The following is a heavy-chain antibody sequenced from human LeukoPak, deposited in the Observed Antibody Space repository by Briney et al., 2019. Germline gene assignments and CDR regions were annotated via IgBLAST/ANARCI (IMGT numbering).Heavy chain of an antibody. CDR1: GGSISSYY. D-gene: IGHD3-22*01. CDR2: IYYSGST. J-gene: IGHJ5*02. V-gene: IGHV4-59*08. CDR3: ARRLYYYDSSGYSDLWFDP. Sequence: SETLSLTCTVSGGSISSYYWSWIRQPPGKGLEWIGYIYYSGSTNYNPSLKSRVTISVDTSKNQFSLKLSSVTAADTAVYYCARRLYYYDSSGYSDLWFDPWGQGTLVTVSS.